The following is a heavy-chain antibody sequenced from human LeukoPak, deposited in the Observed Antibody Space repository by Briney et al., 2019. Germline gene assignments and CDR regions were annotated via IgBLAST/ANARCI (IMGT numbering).Heavy chain of an antibody. J-gene: IGHJ3*02. V-gene: IGHV4-34*01. D-gene: IGHD3-9*01. CDR1: GGSFSGYY. CDR3: ARRGSIFEDSEWRTAFDI. Sequence: PSETLSLTCAVYGGSFSGYYWSWIRQPPGKGLEWIGEINHSGSTNYNPSLKSRVTISVDTSKNQFSLKLSSVTAADTAFCYCARRGSIFEDSEWRTAFDIWGQGTMVIVSS. CDR2: INHSGST.